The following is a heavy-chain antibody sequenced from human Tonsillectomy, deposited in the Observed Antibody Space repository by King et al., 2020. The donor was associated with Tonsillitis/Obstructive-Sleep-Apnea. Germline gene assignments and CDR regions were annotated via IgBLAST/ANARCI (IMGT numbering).Heavy chain of an antibody. J-gene: IGHJ4*02. V-gene: IGHV3-48*03. CDR2: ISSSGSTI. D-gene: IGHD3-3*01. CDR3: AGGCFWSGYYWDY. CDR1: GFTFSSYE. Sequence: VQLVESGGGLVQPGGSLRLSCAASGFTFSSYEMNWVRQAPGKGLERVSYISSSGSTIYYANSVKGRFTISRDNAKNSLYLQMNSLRAEETAVYYCAGGCFWSGYYWDYWGQGTLVTVSS.